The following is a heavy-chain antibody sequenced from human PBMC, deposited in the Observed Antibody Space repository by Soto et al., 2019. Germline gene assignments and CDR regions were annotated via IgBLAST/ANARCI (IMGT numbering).Heavy chain of an antibody. CDR3: ARSDIVATIFDY. CDR1: GYTFTSYA. Sequence: ASVKVSCKASGYTFTSYAMHWVRQAPGQRLEWMGWINAGNGNTKYSQKFQGRVTITRDTSASTAYMELSSLRSEDTAVYYCARSDIVATIFDYWGQGTLVTVSA. CDR2: INAGNGNT. V-gene: IGHV1-3*01. J-gene: IGHJ4*02. D-gene: IGHD5-12*01.